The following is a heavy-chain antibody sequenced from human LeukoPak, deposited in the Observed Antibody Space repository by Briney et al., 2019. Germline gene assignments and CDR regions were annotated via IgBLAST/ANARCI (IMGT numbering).Heavy chain of an antibody. Sequence: SETLSLTCTVSGGSISSGGYYWSWIRQHPGKGLEWIGYIYYSGSTYYNPSLKSRVTISVDTSKSQFSLKLSSVTAADTAVYYCARDLRSSSCYYYGRDVWGQGTTVTVSS. CDR2: IYYSGST. J-gene: IGHJ6*02. D-gene: IGHD6-6*01. CDR1: GGSISSGGYY. CDR3: ARDLRSSSCYYYGRDV. V-gene: IGHV4-31*03.